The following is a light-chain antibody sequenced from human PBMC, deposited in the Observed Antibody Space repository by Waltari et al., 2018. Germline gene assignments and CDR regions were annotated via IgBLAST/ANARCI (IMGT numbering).Light chain of an antibody. J-gene: IGKJ1*01. CDR3: QQYCTTPT. V-gene: IGKV4-1*01. Sequence: DIVMTQFPDSLAVSLGERATINCKSSQSVLYRSNNKEYLAWYQQKPGPPAKLLIYWASTREAVVPDRFSGSGSGTDFTLTISSLQAEDVAVYYCQQYCTTPTFGQGTKVEIK. CDR2: WAS. CDR1: QSVLYRSNNKEY.